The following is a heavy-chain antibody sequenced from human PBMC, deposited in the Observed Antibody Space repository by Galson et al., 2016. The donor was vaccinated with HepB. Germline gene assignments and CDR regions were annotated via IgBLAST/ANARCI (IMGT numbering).Heavy chain of an antibody. CDR1: DDSISSSSYY. V-gene: IGHV4-31*03. Sequence: TLSLTCTVSDDSISSSSYYWSWIRQLPGKGLEWIGYIYYTGRANYNPSLESRVTISVDTSKNLFSLKLRSVTAADTAVYYCATFEEGAAVGYGVDIWGQGTTVTVSS. CDR3: ATFEEGAAVGYGVDI. CDR2: IYYTGRA. D-gene: IGHD6-13*01. J-gene: IGHJ6*02.